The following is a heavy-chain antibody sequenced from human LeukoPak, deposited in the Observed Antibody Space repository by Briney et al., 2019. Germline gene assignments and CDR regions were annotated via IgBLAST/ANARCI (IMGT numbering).Heavy chain of an antibody. Sequence: GRSLRLSCAASGFTFSSYGMHWVRQAPGKGLEWVAVIPDDGSNKYYGDSVKGRFTIPRDNSKNTLYLQMNSLRAEDTAVYYCAKDRGYSSSWYVFGYWGQGTLVTVSS. J-gene: IGHJ4*02. CDR1: GFTFSSYG. V-gene: IGHV3-30*18. CDR2: IPDDGSNK. D-gene: IGHD6-13*01. CDR3: AKDRGYSSSWYVFGY.